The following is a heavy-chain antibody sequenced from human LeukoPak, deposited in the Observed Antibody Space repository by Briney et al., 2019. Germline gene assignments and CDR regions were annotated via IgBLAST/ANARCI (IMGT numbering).Heavy chain of an antibody. V-gene: IGHV4-4*07. CDR1: GGSISYYY. CDR2: IYTSGNT. Sequence: SETLSLTCTVSGGSISYYYWNWIRQPAGKGLEWIGRIYTSGNTYYNPSLKSRVTMSVDTSKNQFSLKLSSVTAADTAVYYCARDSRYGHYYDSSGYYEQRSDAFDIWGQGTMVTVSS. J-gene: IGHJ3*02. D-gene: IGHD3-22*01. CDR3: ARDSRYGHYYDSSGYYEQRSDAFDI.